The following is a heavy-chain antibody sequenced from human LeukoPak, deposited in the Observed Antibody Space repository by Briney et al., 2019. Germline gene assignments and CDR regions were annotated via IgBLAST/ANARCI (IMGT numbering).Heavy chain of an antibody. CDR3: AKDYYPHLTIPNSFAGEY. V-gene: IGHV3-7*04. J-gene: IGHJ4*02. CDR2: INQGGSVK. D-gene: IGHD2/OR15-2a*01. CDR1: GFSFRDFW. Sequence: PGGSLRLSCAASGFSFRDFWMTWVRQAPGKGLEWVANINQGGSVKYYVDSVKGRFTISRDNSKNTVHLQMTGLRVEDTAVYYCAKDYYPHLTIPNSFAGEYWGQGTLVTVSS.